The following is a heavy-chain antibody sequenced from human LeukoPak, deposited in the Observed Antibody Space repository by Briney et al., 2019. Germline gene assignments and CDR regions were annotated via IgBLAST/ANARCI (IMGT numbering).Heavy chain of an antibody. CDR3: VRDKHDYSKYYFYMDV. J-gene: IGHJ6*03. CDR1: GGSISSHY. D-gene: IGHD4-11*01. Sequence: PSETLSLTCTVSGGSISSHYWSWIRQPPGKGLEWIGYVYYSGSTNCNPSLKSRVTISVDTSKNQFSLKLSSVTAADTAVYYCVRDKHDYSKYYFYMDVWGKGTTVTVSS. CDR2: VYYSGST. V-gene: IGHV4-59*11.